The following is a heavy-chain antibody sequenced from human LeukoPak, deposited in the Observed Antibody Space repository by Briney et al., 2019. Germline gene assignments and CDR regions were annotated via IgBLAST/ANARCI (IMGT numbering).Heavy chain of an antibody. J-gene: IGHJ4*02. V-gene: IGHV3-23*01. CDR1: GFTFSTYA. CDR3: AKAPKYSSGPVGY. CDR2: IGGNGINT. Sequence: GGSLRLSCAASGFTFSTYALTWVRQAPGKGLEWVSSIGGNGINTYYADSVKGRFTISRDNSKNTLYLQMNSLRAEDTAVYYCAKAPKYSSGPVGYWGQGTLVTVSS. D-gene: IGHD6-19*01.